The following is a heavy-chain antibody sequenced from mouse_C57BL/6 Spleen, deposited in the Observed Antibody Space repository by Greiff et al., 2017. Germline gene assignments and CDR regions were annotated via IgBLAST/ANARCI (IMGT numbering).Heavy chain of an antibody. J-gene: IGHJ4*01. CDR1: GYTFTSYW. CDR2: IYPGSGST. CDR3: ARWWDNYYAMDY. Sequence: VKLQQPGAELVKPGASVKMSCKASGYTFTSYWITWVKQRPGQGLEWIGDIYPGSGSTNYNEKFKSKATLTVDTSSSTAYMQLSSLTSEDSAVYYCARWWDNYYAMDYWGQGTSVTVSS. V-gene: IGHV1-55*01. D-gene: IGHD1-1*02.